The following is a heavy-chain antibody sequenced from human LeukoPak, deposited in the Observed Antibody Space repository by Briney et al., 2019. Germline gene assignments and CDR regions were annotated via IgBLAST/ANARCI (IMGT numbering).Heavy chain of an antibody. D-gene: IGHD6-13*01. V-gene: IGHV3-33*01. CDR1: GFTFSSYG. J-gene: IGHJ6*02. CDR2: IWYDGSNK. CDR3: ARKSSSWIGMDV. Sequence: GRSLRLSCAASGFTFSSYGMHWVRQAPGKGLEWVAVIWYDGSNKYYADSVKGRFTISRDNSKNTLYLQMNSLRAEDTAVYYCARKSSSWIGMDVWGQGTTVTFSS.